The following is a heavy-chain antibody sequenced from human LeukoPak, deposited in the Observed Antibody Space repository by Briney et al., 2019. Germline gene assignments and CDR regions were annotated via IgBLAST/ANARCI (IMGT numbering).Heavy chain of an antibody. CDR2: ISVSGENT. CDR3: AKYGSGTYYNGLH. Sequence: GGSLRLSCAASGFTFSDYYMSWIRQAPGKGLQWVSTISVSGENTYYADSVKGRFTISRDISKSTLYLQMNSLRDEDTALYYCAKYGSGTYYNGLHWGQGTLVTVSS. D-gene: IGHD3-10*01. CDR1: GFTFSDYY. V-gene: IGHV3-23*01. J-gene: IGHJ4*02.